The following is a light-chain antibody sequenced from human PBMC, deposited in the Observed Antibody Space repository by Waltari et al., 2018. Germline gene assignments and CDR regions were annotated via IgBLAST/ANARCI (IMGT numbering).Light chain of an antibody. CDR3: CSFADTSPFVL. Sequence: QSALTQPRSVSGSPGQSVTISCTGTPRDVGTYNSVSWYQHLPGKAPKVIIYADMRRPSGVPDRFSASKSGNTASLIVSGLQAEDEAVYFCCSFADTSPFVLFGGGTRLSVL. J-gene: IGLJ2*01. CDR2: ADM. CDR1: PRDVGTYNS. V-gene: IGLV2-11*01.